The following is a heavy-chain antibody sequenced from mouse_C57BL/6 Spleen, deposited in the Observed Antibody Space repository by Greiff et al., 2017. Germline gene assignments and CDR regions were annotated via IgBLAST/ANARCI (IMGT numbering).Heavy chain of an antibody. V-gene: IGHV2-4*01. J-gene: IGHJ4*01. CDR2: IWSGGST. CDR3: AKKGVYSYTVVATDAMDY. CDR1: GFSLTSYG. D-gene: IGHD1-1*01. Sequence: VQLQQSGPGLVQPSQSLSITCTVSGFSLTSYGVHWVRQPPGKGLEWLGVIWSGGSTDYNAAFISRLSISKDNSKSQVFFKMNSLQADDTAIYYWAKKGVYSYTVVATDAMDYWGQGTSVTVSS.